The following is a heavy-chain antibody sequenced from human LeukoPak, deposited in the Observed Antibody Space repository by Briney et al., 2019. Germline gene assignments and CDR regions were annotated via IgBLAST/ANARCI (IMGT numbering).Heavy chain of an antibody. V-gene: IGHV3-23*01. CDR1: GFAFSSYS. D-gene: IGHD3-22*01. Sequence: GGSLRLSCAASGFAFSSYSMNWVRQAPGKGLEWISAISGSGGSTYYADSVKGRFTISRDNSKNTLYLQMNSLRAEDTAVYYCARGPYYFDSSGASPYFDSWGQGTLVTVSS. J-gene: IGHJ4*02. CDR2: ISGSGGST. CDR3: ARGPYYFDSSGASPYFDS.